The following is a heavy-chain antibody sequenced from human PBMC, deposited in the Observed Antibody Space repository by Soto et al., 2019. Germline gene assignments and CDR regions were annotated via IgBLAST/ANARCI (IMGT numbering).Heavy chain of an antibody. CDR2: IWYDGSNK. CDR1: GFTFSSYG. Sequence: GGSLRLSCAASGFTFSSYGMHWVRQAPGKGLEWVAVIWYDGSNKYYADSVKGRFTISRDNSKNTLYLQMNSLRAEDTAVYDCASGPYSSSYYFDYWGQGTLVTVSS. V-gene: IGHV3-33*08. CDR3: ASGPYSSSYYFDY. D-gene: IGHD6-6*01. J-gene: IGHJ4*02.